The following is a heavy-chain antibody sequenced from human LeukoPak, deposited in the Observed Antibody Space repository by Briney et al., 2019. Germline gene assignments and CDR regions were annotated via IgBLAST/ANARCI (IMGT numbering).Heavy chain of an antibody. CDR3: ASGSRFDY. J-gene: IGHJ4*02. D-gene: IGHD5/OR15-5a*01. V-gene: IGHV3-53*04. Sequence: AGSLRLSCAASGFTVSDNYMSWVRQAPGKGLEWVSVIYSGGSIYYPGSVKGRFTISRHNSKNTLYLQMYSLRTEDTAVYYCASGSRFDYWGQGTLVTVSS. CDR1: GFTVSDNY. CDR2: IYSGGSI.